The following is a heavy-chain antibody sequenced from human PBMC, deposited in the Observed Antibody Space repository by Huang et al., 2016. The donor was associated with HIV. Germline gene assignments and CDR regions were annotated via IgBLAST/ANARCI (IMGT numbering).Heavy chain of an antibody. J-gene: IGHJ6*02. CDR3: ARVRCSSTSCYGMEV. Sequence: QVQLVQSGAEVKKPGASVKVSCKASGYTLTSYYMHGVRQATGQGLEWEGIIHPRSGGKGYAQKFQGRDTMTRDTSTSTVEMELSSLGSEDTAVYYCARVRCSSTSCYGMEVWGQGTTVTVSS. V-gene: IGHV1-46*01. CDR2: IHPRSGGK. CDR1: GYTLTSYY. D-gene: IGHD2-2*01.